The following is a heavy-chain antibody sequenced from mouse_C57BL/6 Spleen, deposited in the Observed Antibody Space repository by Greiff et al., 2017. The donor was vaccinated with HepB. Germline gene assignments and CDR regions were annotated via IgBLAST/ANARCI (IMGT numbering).Heavy chain of an antibody. Sequence: VMLVESGAELARPGASVKLSCKASGYTFTSYGISWVKQRTGQGLEWIGEIYPRSGNTYYNEKFKGKATLTADKSSSTAYMELRSLTSEDSAVYFCARGLNYYGSSYGAYWGQGTLVTVSA. J-gene: IGHJ3*01. CDR2: IYPRSGNT. V-gene: IGHV1-81*01. CDR3: ARGLNYYGSSYGAY. D-gene: IGHD1-1*01. CDR1: GYTFTSYG.